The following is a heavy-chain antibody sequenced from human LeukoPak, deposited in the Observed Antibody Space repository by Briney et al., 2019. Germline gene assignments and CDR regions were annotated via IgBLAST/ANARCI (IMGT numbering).Heavy chain of an antibody. CDR1: GFTFSNYA. V-gene: IGHV3-23*01. J-gene: IGHJ4*02. D-gene: IGHD4-17*01. CDR2: ISGSGGST. Sequence: GGSLRLSCAASGFTFSNYAMSWVRHAPGKGLEWVSDISGSGGSTYSADSVKGRFTISRDNSKNTLYLQMNRLRAEDTAVYYCASRGYTVTTPLDYWGQGTLVTVSS. CDR3: ASRGYTVTTPLDY.